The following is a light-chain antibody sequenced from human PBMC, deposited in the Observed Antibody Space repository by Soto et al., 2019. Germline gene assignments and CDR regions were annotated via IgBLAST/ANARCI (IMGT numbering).Light chain of an antibody. CDR3: CSHAGTYTLWV. V-gene: IGLV2-11*01. Sequence: SVLTQPRSVSGSPGQSVTISCTGTSSDVGGYNFVSWCQQYPGKAPKLIIYDVTKRPSGVPDRFSGSKSGNTASLTISGLQAEDEADYYCCSHAGTYTLWVFGGGTQLTVL. CDR1: SSDVGGYNF. CDR2: DVT. J-gene: IGLJ3*02.